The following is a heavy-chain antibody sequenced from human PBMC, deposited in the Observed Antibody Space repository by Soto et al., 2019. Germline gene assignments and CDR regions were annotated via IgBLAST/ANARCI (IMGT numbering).Heavy chain of an antibody. J-gene: IGHJ3*02. CDR2: MNPNSGNT. V-gene: IGHV1-8*01. D-gene: IGHD3-10*01. Sequence: QVQLVQSGAEVKKPGASVKVSCKASGYTFTSYDINWVRQATGHGLEWMGWMNPNSGNTGYAQKFQGRVTMTRNTSTSTAYMELSSLRSEDTAVYYCAGGINYYDSGDEAFEIWGQGTMVTVSS. CDR1: GYTFTSYD. CDR3: AGGINYYDSGDEAFEI.